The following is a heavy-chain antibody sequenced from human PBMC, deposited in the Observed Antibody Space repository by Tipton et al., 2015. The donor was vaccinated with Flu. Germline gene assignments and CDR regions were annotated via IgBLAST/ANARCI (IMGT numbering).Heavy chain of an antibody. J-gene: IGHJ4*02. CDR1: GYSISSGFY. D-gene: IGHD3-22*01. Sequence: TLSLTCAVSGYSISSGFYWGWNRQPPGKGLEWIGSVYHSGSTYYNPSLKSRVTISVDPSKNQFSLKLSSVTAADTAVYFCARLRRSEDYYDSSGPFSYCDYWGPGTLITVSS. CDR2: VYHSGST. CDR3: ARLRRSEDYYDSSGPFSYCDY. V-gene: IGHV4-38-2*01.